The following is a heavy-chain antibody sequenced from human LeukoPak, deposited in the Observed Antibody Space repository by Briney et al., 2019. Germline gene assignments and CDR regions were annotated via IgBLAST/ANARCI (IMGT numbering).Heavy chain of an antibody. Sequence: GGSLRLSCATSGFTFSNAWMNWVRQAPGKGLEWVASINHNGNVNYYVDSVKGRFTISRDNAKNSLYLQMSNLRAEDTAVYFCARGGGLDVWGQGATVTVSS. CDR1: GFTFSNAW. CDR3: ARGGGLDV. J-gene: IGHJ6*02. V-gene: IGHV3-7*03. D-gene: IGHD3-16*01. CDR2: INHNGNVN.